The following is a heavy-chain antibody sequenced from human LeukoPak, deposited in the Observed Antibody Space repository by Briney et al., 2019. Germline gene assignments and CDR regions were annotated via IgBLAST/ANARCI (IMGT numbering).Heavy chain of an antibody. D-gene: IGHD5-24*01. V-gene: IGHV4-30-4*01. CDR1: GGSISSGDYY. CDR3: AREQRWLQFAFDY. CDR2: IYYSGST. Sequence: PSETLSLTCTVSGGSISSGDYYWSWIRQPPGKGLEWIGYIYYSGSTYYNPSLKSRVTISVDTSKNQFSLKLSSVTAADTAVYYCAREQRWLQFAFDYWGQGTLVTVSS. J-gene: IGHJ4*02.